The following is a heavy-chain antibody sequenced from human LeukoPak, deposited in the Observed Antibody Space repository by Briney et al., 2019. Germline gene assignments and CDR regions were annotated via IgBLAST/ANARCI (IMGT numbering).Heavy chain of an antibody. D-gene: IGHD2-2*01. Sequence: PGGSLRLSCAASGFTFSSYAMHWVRQAPGKGLEWVAVIWYDGSNKYYADSVKGRFTISRDNSKNTLYLQMNSLRAEDTAVYYCARGYCSSTSCPYYYGMDVWGQGTTVTVSS. CDR1: GFTFSSYA. CDR2: IWYDGSNK. J-gene: IGHJ6*02. V-gene: IGHV3-33*08. CDR3: ARGYCSSTSCPYYYGMDV.